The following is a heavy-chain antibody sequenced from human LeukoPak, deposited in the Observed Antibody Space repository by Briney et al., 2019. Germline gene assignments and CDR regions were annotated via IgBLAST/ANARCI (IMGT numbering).Heavy chain of an antibody. CDR1: GGSISSYY. CDR3: ARRLVVRGVIISDWFDP. J-gene: IGHJ5*02. V-gene: IGHV4-59*01. D-gene: IGHD3-10*01. Sequence: SETLPLTCTVSGGSISSYYWSWIRQPPGKGLEWIGYIYYSGSTNYNPSLKSRVTISVDTSKNQFSLKLSSVTAADTAVYYCARRLVVRGVIISDWFDPWGQGTLVTVSS. CDR2: IYYSGST.